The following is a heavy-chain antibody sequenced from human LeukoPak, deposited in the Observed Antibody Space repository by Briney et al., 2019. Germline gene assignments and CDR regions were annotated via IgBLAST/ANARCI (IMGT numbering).Heavy chain of an antibody. J-gene: IGHJ4*02. CDR3: ARDNRVLISSSTNFDY. CDR2: ISSSSSSI. CDR1: GFPFSSYE. V-gene: IGHV3-48*03. D-gene: IGHD6-13*01. Sequence: RGSLPLSCAASGFPFSSYEMNWVRQAPGKGLEWVSYISSSSSSIYYADSLKGRFTITRDTAKNSLYLQMNRLRAEDTAVYYCARDNRVLISSSTNFDYWGQGTLATVSS.